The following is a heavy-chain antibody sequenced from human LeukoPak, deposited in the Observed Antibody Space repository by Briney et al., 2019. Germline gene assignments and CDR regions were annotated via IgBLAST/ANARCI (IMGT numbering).Heavy chain of an antibody. Sequence: GASVKVSCKASGYTFTGYYMHWGRQAPGQGLEWMGWINPNSGGTNYAQKFQGRVTMTRDTSISTAYMELSRLRSDDTAVYYCARDRKAGYYYGSGPYWGYWGQGTLVTVSS. CDR1: GYTFTGYY. CDR3: ARDRKAGYYYGSGPYWGY. J-gene: IGHJ4*02. D-gene: IGHD3-10*01. V-gene: IGHV1-2*02. CDR2: INPNSGGT.